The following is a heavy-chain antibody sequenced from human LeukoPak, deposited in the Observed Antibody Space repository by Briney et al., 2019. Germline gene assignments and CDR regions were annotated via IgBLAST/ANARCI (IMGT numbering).Heavy chain of an antibody. CDR1: GDSVSSNSAA. CDR2: TYYRSKWYN. Sequence: PSQTLSLTCAISGDSVSSNSAAWNWIRQSPSRGLEWLGRTYYRSKWYNDYAVSVKSRITINPDTSKNQFSLQLNSVTPEDTAVYYCAREPRAVLELRFLEWLITRDAFDIWGQGTMVTVSS. J-gene: IGHJ3*02. CDR3: AREPRAVLELRFLEWLITRDAFDI. V-gene: IGHV6-1*01. D-gene: IGHD3-3*01.